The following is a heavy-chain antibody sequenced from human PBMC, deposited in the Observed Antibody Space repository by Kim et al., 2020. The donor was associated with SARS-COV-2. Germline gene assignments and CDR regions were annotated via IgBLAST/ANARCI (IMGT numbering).Heavy chain of an antibody. V-gene: IGHV1-69*04. J-gene: IGHJ4*02. D-gene: IGHD5-18*01. CDR1: GGTFSSYA. Sequence: SVKVSCKASGGTFSSYAISWVRQAPGQGLEWMGRIIPILGIANYAQKFQGRVTITADKSTSTAYMELSSLRSEDTAVYYCARDHYTAMVTAVFDYWGQGTLVTVSS. CDR3: ARDHYTAMVTAVFDY. CDR2: IIPILGIA.